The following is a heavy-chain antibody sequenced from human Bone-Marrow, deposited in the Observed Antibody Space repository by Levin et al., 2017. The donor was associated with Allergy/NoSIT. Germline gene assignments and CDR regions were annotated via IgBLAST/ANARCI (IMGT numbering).Heavy chain of an antibody. D-gene: IGHD5-12*01. J-gene: IGHJ4*02. CDR1: GLAFSRHW. V-gene: IGHV3-7*01. CDR2: IKEDGSVK. CDR3: AADILGGESGYGPGD. Sequence: SCTASGLAFSRHWMTWVRQAPGKGLQFVGNIKEDGSVKKYVDPVKGRFTISRDNAKNSVFLQMNSLRVEDTAIYYCAADILGGESGYGPGDWGQGTLVTVSS.